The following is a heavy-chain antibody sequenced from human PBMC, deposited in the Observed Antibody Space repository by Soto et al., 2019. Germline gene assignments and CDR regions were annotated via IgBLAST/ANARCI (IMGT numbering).Heavy chain of an antibody. V-gene: IGHV3-23*05. Sequence: GGSLRLSCAASGFAFSNCAMSWVRQAPGKGLEWVSTIKTSGDTTFYADPVKGRFTTSRDDSKNTLYLQMNSLRAEDTATYYCTKDVTGDIGADFWGQGTPVTVYS. CDR1: GFAFSNCA. CDR3: TKDVTGDIGADF. CDR2: IKTSGDTT. J-gene: IGHJ4*02. D-gene: IGHD2-21*02.